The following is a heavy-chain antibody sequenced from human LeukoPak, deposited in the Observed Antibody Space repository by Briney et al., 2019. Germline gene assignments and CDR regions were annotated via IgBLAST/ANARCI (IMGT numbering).Heavy chain of an antibody. CDR3: ARVELFPRRYYYYYGMDV. D-gene: IGHD1-7*01. CDR1: GFTFSSYW. V-gene: IGHV3-7*03. J-gene: IGHJ6*02. Sequence: GGSLRLSCAASGFTFSSYWMSWVRQAPGKGLEWVANIKQDGSEKYYVDSVKGRFTISRDNAKNSLYLQMNSLRAEDTAVYYCARVELFPRRYYYYYGMDVWGQGPTVTVSS. CDR2: IKQDGSEK.